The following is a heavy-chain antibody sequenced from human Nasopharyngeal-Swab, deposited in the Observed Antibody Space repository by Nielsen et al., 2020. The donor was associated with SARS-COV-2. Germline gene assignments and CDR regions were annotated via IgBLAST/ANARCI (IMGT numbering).Heavy chain of an antibody. Sequence: GESLKISCAASGFTFSSYGMHWVRQAPGKGLEWVAVISYDGSNKYYADSVKGRFTISRDNAKNSLYLQMNSLRAEDTAVYYCARVSFDSSGYYSTGPQKYWGQGTRVTVSS. CDR3: ARVSFDSSGYYSTGPQKY. CDR2: ISYDGSNK. CDR1: GFTFSSYG. D-gene: IGHD3-22*01. J-gene: IGHJ4*02. V-gene: IGHV3-30*03.